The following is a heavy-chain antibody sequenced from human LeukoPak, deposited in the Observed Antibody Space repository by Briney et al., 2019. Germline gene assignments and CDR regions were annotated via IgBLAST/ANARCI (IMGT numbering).Heavy chain of an antibody. Sequence: GGSLRLSCAGSGYSFGMYAMDWVRQAPGKGLEWLSYIDRSGGITYYGDSVKGRFTISRDNAKNSLYLQMNSLRAEDTAVYYCAKDRSIFGVVITCFDYWGQGTLVPVSS. V-gene: IGHV3-48*04. J-gene: IGHJ4*02. CDR3: AKDRSIFGVVITCFDY. D-gene: IGHD3-3*01. CDR2: IDRSGGIT. CDR1: GYSFGMYA.